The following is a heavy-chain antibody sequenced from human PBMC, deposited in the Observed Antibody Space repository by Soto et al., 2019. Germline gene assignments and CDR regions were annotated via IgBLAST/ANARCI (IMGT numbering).Heavy chain of an antibody. CDR1: GFTFSSYA. CDR2: IIGRGGST. Sequence: EVQLLESGGGLVQPGWSLRLSCAASGFTFSSYAMSWVRQAPGKGLEWVSAIIGRGGSTYYADSVKGRFTISKDNTKNTLYLQMNSLSAEDTAVYYCAKCERVPRGPGIAAAGQVWNDYWGQGSLVTVSS. J-gene: IGHJ4*02. D-gene: IGHD6-13*01. CDR3: AKCERVPRGPGIAAAGQVWNDY. V-gene: IGHV3-23*01.